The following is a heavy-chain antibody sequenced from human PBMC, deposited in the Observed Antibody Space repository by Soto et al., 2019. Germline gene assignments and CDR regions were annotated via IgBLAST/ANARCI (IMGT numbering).Heavy chain of an antibody. CDR2: IHDSGTT. V-gene: IGHV4-61*01. J-gene: IGHJ4*02. D-gene: IGHD5-18*01. Sequence: LSLTCNVSGGSVNSDNYYWTWVRQPPGKGLEWIGNIHDSGTTNYNPSLQNRVTISMDTSKNQYSLKLTSVTAADAALYYCARDIRGFSRALDYWGRGTPVTVSS. CDR1: GGSVNSDNYY. CDR3: ARDIRGFSRALDY.